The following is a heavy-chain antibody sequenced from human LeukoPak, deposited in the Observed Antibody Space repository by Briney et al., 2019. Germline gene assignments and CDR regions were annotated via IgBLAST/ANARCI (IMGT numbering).Heavy chain of an antibody. CDR2: ISYDGSNK. CDR3: AREGTAGGNWFDP. Sequence: PGGSLRLSCAASGFTFSSYAMHWVRQAPGKGLEWVAVISYDGSNKYYADSVKGRFTISRDNSKSTLYLQMNSLRAEDTAVYYCAREGTAGGNWFDPWGQGTLVTVSS. CDR1: GFTFSSYA. J-gene: IGHJ5*02. V-gene: IGHV3-30-3*01. D-gene: IGHD1-1*01.